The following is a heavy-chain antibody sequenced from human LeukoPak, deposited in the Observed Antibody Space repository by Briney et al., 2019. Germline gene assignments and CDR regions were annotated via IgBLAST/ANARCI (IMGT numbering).Heavy chain of an antibody. Sequence: SETLSLTCAVSGGSISSSSYFWAWIRQPPGKGLEWIGNIYYSGSTHYNPSLKSRVTISVDTSKNQFSLKLSSVTAADTAVYYCARDGGSYGFRRTYYFDYWGQGTLVTVSS. CDR2: IYYSGST. CDR1: GGSISSSSYF. CDR3: ARDGGSYGFRRTYYFDY. J-gene: IGHJ4*02. D-gene: IGHD1-26*01. V-gene: IGHV4-39*07.